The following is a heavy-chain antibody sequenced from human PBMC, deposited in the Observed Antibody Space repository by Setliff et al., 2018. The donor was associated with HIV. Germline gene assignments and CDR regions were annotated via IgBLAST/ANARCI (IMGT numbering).Heavy chain of an antibody. CDR3: VRERDDLTGYYQDY. V-gene: IGHV4-59*12. CDR1: GGSISSDY. Sequence: SETLSLTCSVSGGSISSDYWSWIRQPPGKGLEWIGYAHYTERTNYNPSLKSRVTISVDTSKNQFSLKLSSVTAADTAVYYCVRERDDLTGYYQDYWGQGTLVTVSS. D-gene: IGHD3-9*01. J-gene: IGHJ4*02. CDR2: AHYTERT.